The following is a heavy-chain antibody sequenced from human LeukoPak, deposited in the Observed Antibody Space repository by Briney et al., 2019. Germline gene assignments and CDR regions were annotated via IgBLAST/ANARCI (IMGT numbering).Heavy chain of an antibody. CDR3: ARDTQYGLDI. V-gene: IGHV3-74*01. D-gene: IGHD2/OR15-2a*01. CDR2: VNGDGSST. J-gene: IGHJ5*02. Sequence: GGSLRLSCAPSGLTFSTYWIHWVRQAPGRGLVWVSRVNGDGSSTTYADSVKGRFTISRDNAKNTVYLQMNSLRAEDTAVYYCARDTQYGLDIWGQGTLVTVSS. CDR1: GLTFSTYW.